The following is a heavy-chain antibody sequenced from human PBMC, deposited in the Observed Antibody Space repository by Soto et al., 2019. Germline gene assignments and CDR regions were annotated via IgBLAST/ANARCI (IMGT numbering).Heavy chain of an antibody. J-gene: IGHJ6*02. CDR3: AKRDRGHHPGLWYSYGMDV. Sequence: EVQLLESGGGLVQPGGSLRLSCAASGFTFSSYAMSWVRQAPGKGLEWVSAISGSGGSTYYADSVKGRFTISRDNSKNXLXXQMNSLRAEDTAVYYCAKRDRGHHPGLWYSYGMDVWGQGTTVTVSS. V-gene: IGHV3-23*01. CDR1: GFTFSSYA. D-gene: IGHD2-15*01. CDR2: ISGSGGST.